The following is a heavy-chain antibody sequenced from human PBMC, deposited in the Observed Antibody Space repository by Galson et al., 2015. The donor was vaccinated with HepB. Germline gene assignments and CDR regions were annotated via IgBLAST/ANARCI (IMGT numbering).Heavy chain of an antibody. CDR1: GFKFDDYA. CDR3: AKDMKVVAGQFDY. D-gene: IGHD3-22*01. CDR2: ISWNSGTI. V-gene: IGHV3-9*01. J-gene: IGHJ4*02. Sequence: SLRLSCAASGFKFDDYAMHWVRQAPGKGLEWVSGISWNSGTIGYAESVKGRFTISRDNAKNSLYLQTNSLRPEDTALYYCAKDMKVVAGQFDYWGQGTLVTVSS.